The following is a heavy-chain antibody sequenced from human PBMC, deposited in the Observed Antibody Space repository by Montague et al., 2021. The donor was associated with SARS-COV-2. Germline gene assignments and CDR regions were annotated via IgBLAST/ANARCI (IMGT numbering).Heavy chain of an antibody. J-gene: IGHJ4*02. CDR1: GDSVSSNIAT. Sequence: ISGDSVSSNIATWNWIRQSPSRGLEWLGRTYYRSKWYNDYAESVKSRITIDPDTSKHQFSLHLNSVTPEDTAVYYCARIPVGSKYYFDFWGQGTLVTVSS. CDR3: ARIPVGSKYYFDF. D-gene: IGHD2-2*01. CDR2: TYYRSKWYN. V-gene: IGHV6-1*01.